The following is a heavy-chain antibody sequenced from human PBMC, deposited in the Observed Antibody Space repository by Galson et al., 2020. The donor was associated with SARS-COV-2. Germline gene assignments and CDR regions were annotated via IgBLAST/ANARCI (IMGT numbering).Heavy chain of an antibody. CDR1: GDSVTNKNYY. Sequence: ASETLSLTCTVSGDSVTNKNYYWGWIRQPPGKGLEWIGSIYHSGHTYYTPALESRLTISVDTSKNQFSLRLTSVTAADTAVYYCAGAQGTSYYYGMDVWGQGTTVTVSS. CDR3: AGAQGTSYYYGMDV. V-gene: IGHV4-39*07. CDR2: IYHSGHT. J-gene: IGHJ6*02.